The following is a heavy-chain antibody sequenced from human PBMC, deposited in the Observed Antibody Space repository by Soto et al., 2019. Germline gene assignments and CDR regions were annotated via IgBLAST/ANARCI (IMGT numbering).Heavy chain of an antibody. J-gene: IGHJ6*02. Sequence: QVQLVESGGGVVQPGRSLRLSCTPSGFSFSSYGMHWVRQAPGKGLEWVAVIWYDGSKTYYADSVKGRFTISRDNPNNPLYLQMNSLRAEDTAVYYCARDPYGYFYGMDVWGQGTTVTVSS. CDR2: IWYDGSKT. D-gene: IGHD2-2*03. CDR1: GFSFSSYG. V-gene: IGHV3-33*01. CDR3: ARDPYGYFYGMDV.